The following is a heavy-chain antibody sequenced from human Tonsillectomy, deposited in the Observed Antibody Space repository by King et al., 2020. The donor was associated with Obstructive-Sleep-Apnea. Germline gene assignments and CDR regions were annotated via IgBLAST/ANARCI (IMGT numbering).Heavy chain of an antibody. J-gene: IGHJ5*02. V-gene: IGHV4-59*08. Sequence: VQLQESGPGLVKPSETLSLTCAMSGGSISSYYWNWIRQPPGKGLEWIGYIHYSAFTNYNPSLKSRVTISVDTSKNQVSLKLYSVTAADTAVYFCARQDTHPGWFDPWGQGTLVTVSS. CDR1: GGSISSYY. CDR3: ARQDTHPGWFDP. CDR2: IHYSAFT. D-gene: IGHD5-18*01.